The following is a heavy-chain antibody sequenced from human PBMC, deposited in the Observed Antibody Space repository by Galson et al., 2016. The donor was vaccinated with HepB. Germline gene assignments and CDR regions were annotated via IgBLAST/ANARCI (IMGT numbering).Heavy chain of an antibody. CDR2: ISSSSTDI. CDR1: GFTFSTYS. CDR3: ARGGYDFCCGYATSTNWFDP. J-gene: IGHJ5*02. Sequence: SLRLSCAASGFTFSTYSMNWVRQAPGKGLEWVSSISSSSTDIYYADSVKGRFTISRDNAKSSPYLQMNSLRAEDTAVHYCARGGYDFCCGYATSTNWFDPWSQGTLVTVSS. D-gene: IGHD3-3*01. V-gene: IGHV3-21*01.